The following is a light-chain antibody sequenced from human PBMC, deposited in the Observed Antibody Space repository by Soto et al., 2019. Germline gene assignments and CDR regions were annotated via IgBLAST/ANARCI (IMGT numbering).Light chain of an antibody. CDR2: GAS. J-gene: IGKJ4*01. CDR3: QQYNSWPLT. V-gene: IGKV3-15*01. Sequence: ETVMTQSPATLSMSPGEIATLSCRASQSLNSDLAWNQQKPGQAPRLLIYGASTRATGIPGRFSGSGSGTEFTLTSSSLQSKDFAVYYCQQYNSWPLTFGGGTKVDIK. CDR1: QSLNSD.